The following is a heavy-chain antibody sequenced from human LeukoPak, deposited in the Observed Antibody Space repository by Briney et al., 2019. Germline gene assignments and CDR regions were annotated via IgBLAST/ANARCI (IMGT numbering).Heavy chain of an antibody. D-gene: IGHD3-9*01. J-gene: IGHJ2*01. CDR1: GYTFTSYY. Sequence: RASVKVSCKASGYTFTSYYMHWVRQAPGQGLEWMGIINPSGGSTSYAQKFQGRVTMTRDTSTSTVYMELSSLRSEGTAVYYCVISPEYDILTGYPDWENWYFDLWGRGTLVTVSS. CDR3: VISPEYDILTGYPDWENWYFDL. CDR2: INPSGGST. V-gene: IGHV1-46*01.